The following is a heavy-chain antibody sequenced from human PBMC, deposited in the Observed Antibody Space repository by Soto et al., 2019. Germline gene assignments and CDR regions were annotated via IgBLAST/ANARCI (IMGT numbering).Heavy chain of an antibody. Sequence: QVQLVQSGAEVKKPGSSVKVSCKASGGTFSIYTISWVRQAPGQGLEWMGGSANSAQKFQGRLTVTADESTSTVYLELSSLTSEDTAVYSCARERPPDIAWFDPWGQGTLVSVSS. D-gene: IGHD2-15*01. CDR3: ARERPPDIAWFDP. J-gene: IGHJ5*02. V-gene: IGHV1-69*01. CDR2: SA. CDR1: GGTFSIYT.